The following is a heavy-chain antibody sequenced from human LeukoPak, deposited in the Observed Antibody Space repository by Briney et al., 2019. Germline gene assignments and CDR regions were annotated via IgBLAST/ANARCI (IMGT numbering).Heavy chain of an antibody. Sequence: GGSLRLSCAASGFTFSNYWMSWVRQAPGKGLEWVSSIDYDGGSGHYADSVKGRFTISRDNSNNTLFLHLNSLRGEDTAVYYCTRNSGWYGLSWGQGTLVTVSS. CDR1: GFTFSNYW. CDR3: TRNSGWYGLS. V-gene: IGHV3-23*01. D-gene: IGHD6-19*01. J-gene: IGHJ1*01. CDR2: IDYDGGSG.